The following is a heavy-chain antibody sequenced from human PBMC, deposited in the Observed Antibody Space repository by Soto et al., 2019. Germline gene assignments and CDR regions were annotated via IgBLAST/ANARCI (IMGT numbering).Heavy chain of an antibody. CDR3: ARSTPLGYSSGWYYFDY. CDR1: GYTFTSYA. J-gene: IGHJ4*02. Sequence: ASVKVSCKASGYTFTSYAMHWVRQAPGQRLEWMGWINAGNGNTKYSQKFQGRVTITRDTSASTAYMELSSLRSEDTAVYYCARSTPLGYSSGWYYFDYWGQGTLVTVSS. V-gene: IGHV1-3*01. D-gene: IGHD6-19*01. CDR2: INAGNGNT.